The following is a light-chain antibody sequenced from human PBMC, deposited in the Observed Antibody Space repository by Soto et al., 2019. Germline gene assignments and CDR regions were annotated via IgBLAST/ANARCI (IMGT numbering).Light chain of an antibody. V-gene: IGLV1-51*01. Sequence: SALTQPPSLSAAPGQKVTISCSGSSSNIGNNYVSWYQQLPGTAPKLLIYDNNKRPSGIPDRFSGSKSGTSATLGITGLQTGDEADYYCGTWDSSLSAVVFSGGTKVTVL. J-gene: IGLJ2*01. CDR3: GTWDSSLSAVV. CDR2: DNN. CDR1: SSNIGNNY.